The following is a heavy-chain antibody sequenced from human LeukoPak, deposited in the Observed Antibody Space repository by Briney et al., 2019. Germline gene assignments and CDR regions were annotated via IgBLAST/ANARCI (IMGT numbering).Heavy chain of an antibody. V-gene: IGHV3-23*01. CDR3: AKGATVAYYYYYMDV. J-gene: IGHJ6*03. CDR2: ISGSGGRT. D-gene: IGHD4-23*01. Sequence: GGSLRLSCAVSGFTLSNYAMSWVRQAPGKGLEWVSAISGSGGRTYYADSVKGRFTISRDNSKYTLYLQMNSLRAEDTAVYYCAKGATVAYYYYYMDVWGKGTTVTVSS. CDR1: GFTLSNYA.